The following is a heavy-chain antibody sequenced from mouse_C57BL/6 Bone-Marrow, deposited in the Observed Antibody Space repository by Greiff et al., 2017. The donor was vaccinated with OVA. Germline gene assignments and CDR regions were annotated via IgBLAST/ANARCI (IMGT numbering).Heavy chain of an antibody. V-gene: IGHV5-9-1*02. CDR1: GFTFSSYA. CDR3: TRELGYDYDAFDY. CDR2: ISSGGDYI. Sequence: EVMLVESGEGLVKPGGSLKLSCAASGFTFSSYAMSWVRQTPEKRLEWVAYISSGGDYIYYADTVKGRFTIFRDNARNTLYLQMSSLKSEDTAMYYCTRELGYDYDAFDYWGQGTTLTVSS. D-gene: IGHD2-4*01. J-gene: IGHJ2*01.